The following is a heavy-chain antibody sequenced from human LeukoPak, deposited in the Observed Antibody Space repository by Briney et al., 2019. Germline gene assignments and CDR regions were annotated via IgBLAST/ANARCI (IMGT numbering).Heavy chain of an antibody. Sequence: GASVKVSCKVSGYTLTELSMHWVRQAPGKGLEWMGGFDPEDGETIYAQKFQGRVTMTTETSTSTAYMELRSLRSDDTAVYYCARQPPYSGSSVGIDYWGQGTLVTVSS. CDR1: GYTLTELS. CDR2: FDPEDGET. D-gene: IGHD1-26*01. J-gene: IGHJ4*02. CDR3: ARQPPYSGSSVGIDY. V-gene: IGHV1-24*01.